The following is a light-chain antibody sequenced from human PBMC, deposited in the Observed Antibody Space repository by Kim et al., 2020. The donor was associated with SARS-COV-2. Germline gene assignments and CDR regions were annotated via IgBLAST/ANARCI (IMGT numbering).Light chain of an antibody. Sequence: ATAPVARIPRGGNNLGNKSGDWNQQKPGQEPGLVIYSRNNRPPGVPEGFSGSNPRNPTTLNIRRIEAGDEADYYWQVWDSSSDHYVFGTGTKVTVL. V-gene: IGLV3-12*01. CDR1: NLGNKS. CDR2: SRN. J-gene: IGLJ1*01. CDR3: QVWDSSSDHYV.